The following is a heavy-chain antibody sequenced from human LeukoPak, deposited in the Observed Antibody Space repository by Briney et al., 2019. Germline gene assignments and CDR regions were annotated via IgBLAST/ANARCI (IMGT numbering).Heavy chain of an antibody. Sequence: GGSLRLSCAASGFTVSSNYMTWVRQAPGKGLEWVSVIYSGGSTYYADSVKGRFTISRDNAKNSLYLQMNSLRAEDTAVYYCARDRVGAWVFDYWGQGTLVTVSS. CDR3: ARDRVGAWVFDY. J-gene: IGHJ4*02. V-gene: IGHV3-53*01. CDR1: GFTVSSNY. D-gene: IGHD1-26*01. CDR2: IYSGGST.